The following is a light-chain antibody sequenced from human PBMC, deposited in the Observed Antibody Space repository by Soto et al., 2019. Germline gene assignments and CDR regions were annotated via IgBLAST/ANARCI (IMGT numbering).Light chain of an antibody. J-gene: IGLJ1*01. V-gene: IGLV2-14*03. CDR2: DVS. CDR1: SSDVVGYNY. CDR3: SSYTTSNTRQVV. Sequence: QSVLTQPASVSGSPGQSITISCTGTSSDVVGYNYVSWYQHHPGKAPKLIIYDVSNRPSGVSIRFSGSKSDNTASLTISGLQPVDEADYHCSSYTTSNTRQVVFGTGTKVTVL.